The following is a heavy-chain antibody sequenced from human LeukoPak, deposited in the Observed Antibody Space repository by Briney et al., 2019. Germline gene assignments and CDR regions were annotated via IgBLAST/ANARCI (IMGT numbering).Heavy chain of an antibody. CDR2: INAGDGTT. J-gene: IGHJ3*02. D-gene: IGHD3-22*01. V-gene: IGHV1-46*01. Sequence: GASVKVSCKASGYTFTFYYMHWVRQAPGQGLEWLGMINAGDGTTRYAQKLQGRVTMTTDTSTSTAYMELRSLRSDDTAVYYCARTNYYDSSGYHFDAFDIWGQGTMVTVSS. CDR3: ARTNYYDSSGYHFDAFDI. CDR1: GYTFTFYY.